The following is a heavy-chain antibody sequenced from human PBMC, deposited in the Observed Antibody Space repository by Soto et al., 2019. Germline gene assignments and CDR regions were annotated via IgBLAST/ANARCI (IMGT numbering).Heavy chain of an antibody. CDR3: AKDLRPDGVWDFDY. Sequence: EVQLLESGGGLVQPGGSLRLSCAASGFTFSSYTMNWVRQAPGKGLEWVSGINSGGRTYYADSVKGRFTISRDDSKNTLYLQINSLRAEDTAVYYCAKDLRPDGVWDFDYWGQGTLVTVSS. CDR2: INSGGRT. J-gene: IGHJ4*02. V-gene: IGHV3-23*01. CDR1: GFTFSSYT. D-gene: IGHD4-17*01.